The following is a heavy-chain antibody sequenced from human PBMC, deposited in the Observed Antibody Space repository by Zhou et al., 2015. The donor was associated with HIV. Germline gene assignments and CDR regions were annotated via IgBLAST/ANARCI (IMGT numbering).Heavy chain of an antibody. CDR2: IIPIFGTA. V-gene: IGHV1-69*01. D-gene: IGHD3-16*01. J-gene: IGHJ6*03. Sequence: QVQLVQSGAEVKKPGSSVKVSCKASGGTFSSYAISWVRQAPGQGLEWMGGIIPIFGTANYAQKFQGRVTITADESTSTAYMELSSLRSEDTAVYYCARGGGKKVSSRGKYYYYYYYMDVWGKGTTVTVSS. CDR1: GGTFSSYA. CDR3: ARGGGKKVSSRGKYYYYYYYMDV.